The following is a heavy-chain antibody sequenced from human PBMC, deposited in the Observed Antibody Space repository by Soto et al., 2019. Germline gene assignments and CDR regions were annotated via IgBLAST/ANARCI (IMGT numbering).Heavy chain of an antibody. CDR1: GFTFSSYG. CDR3: AKGESSSWYYFDY. CDR2: ISYDGSNK. J-gene: IGHJ4*02. D-gene: IGHD6-13*01. Sequence: PGGSLRLSCAASGFTFSSYGMHWVRQAPGKGLEWVAVISYDGSNKYYADSVKGRFTISRDNSKNTLYLQMNSLRAEDTAVYYCAKGESSSWYYFDYWAQGTLVTVSS. V-gene: IGHV3-30*18.